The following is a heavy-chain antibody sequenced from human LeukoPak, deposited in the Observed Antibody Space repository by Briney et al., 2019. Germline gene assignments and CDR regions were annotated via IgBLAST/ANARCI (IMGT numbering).Heavy chain of an antibody. CDR2: INTNTGNP. D-gene: IGHD3-22*01. CDR3: ARMYYYDSSGYYSYFDY. Sequence: VASVKVSFTASGYTFTSYAMNWVRQAPGQGLEWVGWINTNTGNPTYAQGFTGRFVFSLDTSVSTAYLQISSLKAEDTAVYYCARMYYYDSSGYYSYFDYWGQGTLVTVSS. J-gene: IGHJ4*02. CDR1: GYTFTSYA. V-gene: IGHV7-4-1*02.